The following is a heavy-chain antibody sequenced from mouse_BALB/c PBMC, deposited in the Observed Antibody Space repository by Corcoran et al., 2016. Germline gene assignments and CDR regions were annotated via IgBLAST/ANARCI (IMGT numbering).Heavy chain of an antibody. D-gene: IGHD4-1*01. V-gene: IGHV14-3*02. CDR3: ARSWDVDY. Sequence: EVQLQQSGAELVKPGASVKLSCTASGFNIKDTYMHWVKQRPEQGLEWIGRIDPANGNTKYDPKFQGKATITADTSSNTAYLQLSSLPSEDTAVYYCARSWDVDYWGQGTTLTVSS. CDR1: GFNIKDTY. CDR2: IDPANGNT. J-gene: IGHJ2*01.